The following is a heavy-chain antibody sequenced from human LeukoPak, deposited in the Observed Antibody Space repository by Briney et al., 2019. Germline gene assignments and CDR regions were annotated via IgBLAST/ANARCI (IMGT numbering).Heavy chain of an antibody. J-gene: IGHJ4*02. V-gene: IGHV3-23*01. CDR1: GFTFSSYA. CDR3: AKSTSRYQNDY. CDR2: ISVSGGST. D-gene: IGHD2-2*01. Sequence: GGSLRLSCAASGFTFSSYAMNWVRQAPGKRLEWVSAISVSGGSTYYADSVKGRFTISRDSFKNTLFLQMNSLRAEDTAVYYCAKSTSRYQNDYWGQGTLVTVSS.